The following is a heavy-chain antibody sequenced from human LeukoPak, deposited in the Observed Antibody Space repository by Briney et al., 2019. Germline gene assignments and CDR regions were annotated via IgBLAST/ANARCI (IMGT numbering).Heavy chain of an antibody. V-gene: IGHV3-23*01. CDR3: AKDEGDIVVVVAAIPLAFDY. CDR2: ISGSGGST. J-gene: IGHJ4*02. D-gene: IGHD2-15*01. CDR1: GFTFSSYA. Sequence: QSGGSLRLSCAASGFTFSSYAMSWVRQAPGKGLEWVSAISGSGGSTYYADSVKGRFTISRDNSKNTLYLQMNSLRAEDTAVYYCAKDEGDIVVVVAAIPLAFDYWGQGTLVTVSS.